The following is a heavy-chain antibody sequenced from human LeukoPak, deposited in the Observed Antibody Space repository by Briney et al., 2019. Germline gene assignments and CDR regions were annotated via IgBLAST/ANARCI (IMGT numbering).Heavy chain of an antibody. CDR2: IGSGSTNI. CDR3: ARLNYYGSGIHYYYYMDV. V-gene: IGHV3-48*01. J-gene: IGHJ6*03. CDR1: GFSLSSYW. Sequence: GGSLRLSCAASGFSLSSYWMTWVRQAPGKGLQWVSYIGSGSTNIWYADSVKGRFTVSRDDAKNSVYLQMNSLRAEDTAVYYCARLNYYGSGIHYYYYMDVWGKGTTVTISS. D-gene: IGHD3-10*01.